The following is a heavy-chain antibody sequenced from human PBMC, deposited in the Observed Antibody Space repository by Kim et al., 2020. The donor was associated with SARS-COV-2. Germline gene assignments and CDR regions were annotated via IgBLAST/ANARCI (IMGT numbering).Heavy chain of an antibody. D-gene: IGHD2-21*01. Sequence: YSADSVKGRFTISRDNAKNSLYLQMNSLRAEDTAVYYCAAHGLTGAFDIWGQGTMVTVSS. CDR3: AAHGLTGAFDI. V-gene: IGHV3-21*01. J-gene: IGHJ3*02.